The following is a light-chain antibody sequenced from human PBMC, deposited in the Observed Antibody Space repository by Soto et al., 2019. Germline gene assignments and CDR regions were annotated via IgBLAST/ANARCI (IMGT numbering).Light chain of an antibody. J-gene: IGLJ1*01. CDR3: GTWDTSLPACA. Sequence: QSVLTQPPSVSAAPGQRVTISCSGSASNIGNNSVSWYQQLPGAAPKLLIYDDNNRPSGIPDRFSGSKSGTSATLGITGLQTGDEADYYCGTWDTSLPACAFGRGTKVTVL. CDR2: DDN. V-gene: IGLV1-51*01. CDR1: ASNIGNNS.